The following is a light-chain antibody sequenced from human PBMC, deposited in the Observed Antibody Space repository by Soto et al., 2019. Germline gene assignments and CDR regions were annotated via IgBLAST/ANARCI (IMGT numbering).Light chain of an antibody. Sequence: EIVLTQSPGTLSLSPGERATLSCRASQSVSSSYLAWYQQKPGQAPRLLIYGASSRATGITDRFSGSGSGTDFTITISRLEPEDVAVYYCQQYGGSPRKFGQGTKVEIK. V-gene: IGKV3-20*01. J-gene: IGKJ1*01. CDR1: QSVSSSY. CDR2: GAS. CDR3: QQYGGSPRK.